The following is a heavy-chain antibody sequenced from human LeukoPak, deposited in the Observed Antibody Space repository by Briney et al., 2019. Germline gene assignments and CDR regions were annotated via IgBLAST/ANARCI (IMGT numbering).Heavy chain of an antibody. J-gene: IGHJ5*01. Sequence: SETLSLTCAVFGGSFSGYYWSWIRQPPGKGLEWIGEINHSGSTNYNPSLKSRVTISVDTSKSQFSLRLCSVTAADTAVYYCASVPGAYNYFDSWGQGDLVTVSS. CDR3: ASVPGAYNYFDS. D-gene: IGHD4/OR15-4a*01. CDR2: INHSGST. V-gene: IGHV4-34*01. CDR1: GGSFSGYY.